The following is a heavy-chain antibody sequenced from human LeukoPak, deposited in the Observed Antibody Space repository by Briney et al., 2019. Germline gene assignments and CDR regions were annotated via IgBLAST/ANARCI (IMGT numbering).Heavy chain of an antibody. CDR2: INHSGST. Sequence: SETLSLTXAVYGGSFSGYYWSWIRQTPGKGLEWIGEINHSGSTNYNPSLKSRVTISVDTSKNQFSLKLSSVTAADTAVYYCARDDVGDYAFDIWGQGTMVTVSS. V-gene: IGHV4-34*01. J-gene: IGHJ3*02. D-gene: IGHD4-17*01. CDR1: GGSFSGYY. CDR3: ARDDVGDYAFDI.